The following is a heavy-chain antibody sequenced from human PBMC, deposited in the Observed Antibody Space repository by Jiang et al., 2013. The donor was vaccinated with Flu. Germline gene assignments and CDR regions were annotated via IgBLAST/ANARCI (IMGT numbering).Heavy chain of an antibody. V-gene: IGHV3-23*01. D-gene: IGHD5-12*01. Sequence: SGGGLVQPGGSLRLSCAASGFTFSSYAMSWVRQAPGKGLEWVSAISGSGGSTYYADSVKGRFTISRDNSKNTLYLQMNSLRAEDTAVYYCAKAGLWRVATPYYYYGMDVWGQGTTVTVSS. CDR3: AKAGLWRVATPYYYYGMDV. CDR1: GFTFSSYA. J-gene: IGHJ6*02. CDR2: ISGSGGST.